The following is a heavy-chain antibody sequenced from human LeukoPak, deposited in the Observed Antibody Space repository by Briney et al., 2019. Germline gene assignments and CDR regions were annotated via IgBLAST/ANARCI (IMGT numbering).Heavy chain of an antibody. J-gene: IGHJ5*02. V-gene: IGHV3-21*01. CDR2: ISTSSRYI. D-gene: IGHD2-2*01. Sequence: GGSLRLSCAASGFTFSSFDMNWVRQAPGKGLEWVSSISTSSRYIYYRDSVKGRFTISRDDAKNSLYLQMNSLRVEDTAVYYCARADCSGSTCYLRRSWFDPWGQGTLVTVSS. CDR3: ARADCSGSTCYLRRSWFDP. CDR1: GFTFSSFD.